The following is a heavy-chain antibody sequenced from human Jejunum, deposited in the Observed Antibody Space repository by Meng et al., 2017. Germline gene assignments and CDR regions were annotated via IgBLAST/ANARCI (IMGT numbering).Heavy chain of an antibody. CDR3: AREEPYSSSWYRYNWFDP. CDR2: IYSSGTP. Sequence: LQRQCARRRLVKPSETLSPTCTVSGRSISGSPYYWGWIRQPPGKGLEWIGSIYSSGTPYYNPSLKSRVAILRDTSKNQFSLKLTSVTAADSAIYYCAREEPYSSSWYRYNWFDPWGQGTLVTVSS. V-gene: IGHV4-39*07. J-gene: IGHJ5*02. D-gene: IGHD6-13*01. CDR1: GRSISGSPYY.